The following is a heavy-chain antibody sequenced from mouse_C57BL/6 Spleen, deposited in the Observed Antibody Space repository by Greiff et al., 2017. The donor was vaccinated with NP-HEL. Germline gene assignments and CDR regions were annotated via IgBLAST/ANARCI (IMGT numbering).Heavy chain of an antibody. D-gene: IGHD1-3*01. Sequence: EVKLMESGPGLVKPSQSLSLSCSVSGYSITSGYYWYWIRQFPGNLLEWMGYISYDGSNNYNQSFKNRFSISRDTSKNQFFLKLNSVTTEDTATYCCARDVSLYSENYFGVWGTGTTVTVSS. CDR3: ARDVSLYSENYFGV. CDR2: ISYDGSN. CDR1: GYSITSGYY. V-gene: IGHV3-6*01. J-gene: IGHJ1*03.